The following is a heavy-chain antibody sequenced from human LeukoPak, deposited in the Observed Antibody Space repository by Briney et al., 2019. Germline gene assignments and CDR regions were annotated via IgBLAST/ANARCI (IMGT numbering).Heavy chain of an antibody. V-gene: IGHV3-53*01. CDR1: GFTVSSNS. CDR2: IYSDNT. D-gene: IGHD4/OR15-4a*01. J-gene: IGHJ4*02. Sequence: GGSLRLSCTVSGFTVSSNSMSWVRQAPGKGLEWVSFIYSDNTHYSYSVKGRFTISRDNSKNTLYLQMNSLRAEDTAVYYCARRAGAYSHPYDYWGQGTLVTVSS. CDR3: ARRAGAYSHPYDY.